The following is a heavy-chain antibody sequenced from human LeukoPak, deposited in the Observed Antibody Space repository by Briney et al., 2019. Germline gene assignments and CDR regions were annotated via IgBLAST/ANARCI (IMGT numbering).Heavy chain of an antibody. CDR3: ARGPSITIFGVVNDY. J-gene: IGHJ4*02. CDR1: GYTFTSYG. D-gene: IGHD3-3*01. CDR2: ISAYNGNT. V-gene: IGHV1-18*01. Sequence: ASVKVSCKASGYTFTSYGISWVRQAPGQGLEWMGWISAYNGNTNYAQNLQGGVTMTTDTSTSTAYMELRSLRSDDTAVYYCARGPSITIFGVVNDYWGQGTLVTVSS.